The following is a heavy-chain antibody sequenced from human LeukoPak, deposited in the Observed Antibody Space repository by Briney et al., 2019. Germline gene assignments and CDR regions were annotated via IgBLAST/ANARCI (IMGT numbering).Heavy chain of an antibody. V-gene: IGHV1-2*02. CDR1: GYTFTGYY. J-gene: IGHJ4*02. CDR2: INPNSGGT. D-gene: IGHD3-10*01. CDR3: ARWQGSGEEKVDY. Sequence: ASVKVSCKASGYTFTGYYMHWARQAPGQGLEWMGWINPNSGGTNYAQKFQGRVTMTRDTSISTAYMELSRLRSDDTAVYYCARWQGSGEEKVDYWGQGTLVTVSS.